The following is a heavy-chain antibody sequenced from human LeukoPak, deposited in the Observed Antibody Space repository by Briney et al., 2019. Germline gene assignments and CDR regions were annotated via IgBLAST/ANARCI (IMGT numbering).Heavy chain of an antibody. V-gene: IGHV4-59*08. CDR3: ARSLGDGYTPFDL. D-gene: IGHD5-24*01. CDR1: GDSIGSHY. CDR2: IFYVGST. J-gene: IGHJ4*02. Sequence: SETLSLTCTVSGDSIGSHYWSWIRQPPGKGLEWIGYIFYVGSTNYNPSLKSRVTISVDTSKNQVSLRLTSVTAADTAVYFCARSLGDGYTPFDLWGQGSLVIVSS.